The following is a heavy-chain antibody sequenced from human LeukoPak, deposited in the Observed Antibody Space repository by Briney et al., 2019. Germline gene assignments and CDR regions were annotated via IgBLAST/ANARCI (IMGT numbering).Heavy chain of an antibody. CDR1: GFTFSDYP. D-gene: IGHD1-26*01. CDR2: ISSSSSYI. Sequence: GGSLRLSCTASGFTFSDYPMNWVRQAPGKGLEWVSSISSSSSYIYYADSVKGRFTISRDNAKNSLFLQMNSLRAEDTAVYFCARATWDPNYYYYMDVWGKGTTVTISS. V-gene: IGHV3-21*01. CDR3: ARATWDPNYYYYMDV. J-gene: IGHJ6*03.